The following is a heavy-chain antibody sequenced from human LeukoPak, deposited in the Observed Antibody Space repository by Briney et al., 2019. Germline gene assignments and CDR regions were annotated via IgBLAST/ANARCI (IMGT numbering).Heavy chain of an antibody. CDR3: ARDAAPYFDYYDSSGQPSPL. D-gene: IGHD3-22*01. CDR1: GFTFSSYW. J-gene: IGHJ4*02. CDR2: IKQDGSEK. V-gene: IGHV3-7*01. Sequence: GGSLRLSCAASGFTFSSYWMSWVRQAPGKGLEWVANIKQDGSEKYYVDSAKGRFTISRDNAKNSLYLQINSLRAEDTAVYYCARDAAPYFDYYDSSGQPSPLWGQGTLVTVSS.